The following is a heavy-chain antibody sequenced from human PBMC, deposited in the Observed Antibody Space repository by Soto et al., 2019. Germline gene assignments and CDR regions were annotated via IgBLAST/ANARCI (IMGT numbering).Heavy chain of an antibody. CDR2: ISYDGSNK. CDR1: GFTFSSYA. J-gene: IGHJ6*02. CDR3: ARDRRLVPAATPYYYYGMDV. Sequence: QVRLVESGGGVVQPGRSLRLSCAASGFTFSSYAMHWVRQAPGKGLEWVAVISYDGSNKYYADSVKGRFTISRDNSKNTLYLQMNSLRAEDTAVYYCARDRRLVPAATPYYYYGMDVWGQGTTVTVSS. V-gene: IGHV3-30-3*01. D-gene: IGHD2-2*01.